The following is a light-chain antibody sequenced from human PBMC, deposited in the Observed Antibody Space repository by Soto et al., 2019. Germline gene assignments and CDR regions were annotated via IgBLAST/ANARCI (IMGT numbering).Light chain of an antibody. CDR2: GAS. V-gene: IGKV3-20*01. Sequence: EIVLTQSPGTLSLSPGERATLSCRASQSVSSSYLAWYQQKPGQAPRLLMYGASSRDTGIPDRFSGSGSATDFTVSLSRVEPEDFAVYYCQQYGSSLLTFGGGTKVEIK. CDR3: QQYGSSLLT. J-gene: IGKJ4*01. CDR1: QSVSSSY.